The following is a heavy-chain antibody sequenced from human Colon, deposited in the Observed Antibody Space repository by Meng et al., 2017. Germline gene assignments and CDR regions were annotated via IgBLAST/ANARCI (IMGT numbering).Heavy chain of an antibody. Sequence: QVHVLQSGAEVKEPGASVKVSCKPSGYPFSHYALHWVRQAPGQRLEWMGWINPGNGDTKSSHKFQGRLTITRDTSASTAYMELSSLRSEDTAVYYCAKDQDFGGTPDSWGQGTLVTVSS. J-gene: IGHJ4*02. V-gene: IGHV1-3*01. CDR1: GYPFSHYA. CDR3: AKDQDFGGTPDS. D-gene: IGHD4-23*01. CDR2: INPGNGDT.